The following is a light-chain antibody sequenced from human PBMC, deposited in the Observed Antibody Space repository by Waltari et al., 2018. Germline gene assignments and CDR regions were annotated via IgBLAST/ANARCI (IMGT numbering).Light chain of an antibody. Sequence: DIQMTQSPSSLSASMGDRVTITCQASRDINNYLNWYQQKPGKGPKLQIYDASTLETGVPSRFSGSVSGTDFVFTISRVQPEDIATYYCQHYDGVPPWTFGQGTRVDFK. J-gene: IGKJ1*01. CDR2: DAS. CDR1: RDINNY. CDR3: QHYDGVPPWT. V-gene: IGKV1-33*01.